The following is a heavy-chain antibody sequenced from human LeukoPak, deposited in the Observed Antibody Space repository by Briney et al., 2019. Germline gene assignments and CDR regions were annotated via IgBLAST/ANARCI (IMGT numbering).Heavy chain of an antibody. CDR2: INPNSGGT. D-gene: IGHD5-12*01. CDR1: GYTFTGYY. Sequence: GASVKVSCKASGYTFTGYYMHWVRQAPGQGLEWMGWINPNSGGTDYAQKFQGRVTMARDTSISTAYMELSSLTSDDTAVYYCSRGRADGYSRYDFGDYWGQGTLVTVSS. CDR3: SRGRADGYSRYDFGDY. V-gene: IGHV1-2*02. J-gene: IGHJ4*02.